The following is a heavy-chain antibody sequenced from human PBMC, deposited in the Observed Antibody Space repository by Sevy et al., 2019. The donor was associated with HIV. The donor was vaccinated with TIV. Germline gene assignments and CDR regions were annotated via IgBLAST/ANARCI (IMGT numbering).Heavy chain of an antibody. V-gene: IGHV4-39*01. CDR3: AKIYDY. D-gene: IGHD3-3*01. Sequence: SETLSLTCSVSGGSISKIGNYWGWVRQPPGERLEWIGDIFHTGKTNYNPSLKSRVTISLDTSKTQFSLKLSSVTAADTAVYYCAKIYDYWGPGALVTVSS. J-gene: IGHJ4*02. CDR1: GGSISKIGNY. CDR2: IFHTGKT.